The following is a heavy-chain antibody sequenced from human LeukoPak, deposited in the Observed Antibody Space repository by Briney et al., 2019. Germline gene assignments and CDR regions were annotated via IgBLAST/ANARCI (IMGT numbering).Heavy chain of an antibody. J-gene: IGHJ4*02. CDR2: ISFHGTDT. V-gene: IGHV3-30*04. Sequence: GGSLRLSCAASGFTFISYAIHWVRQAPGKGLEWVAVISFHGTDTFYADSVKGRFTISRDNSKNTLYLQMNSLRPEDTALYYCVRDFEWSFDTWDQGTLVTVSS. CDR1: GFTFISYA. D-gene: IGHD3-3*01. CDR3: VRDFEWSFDT.